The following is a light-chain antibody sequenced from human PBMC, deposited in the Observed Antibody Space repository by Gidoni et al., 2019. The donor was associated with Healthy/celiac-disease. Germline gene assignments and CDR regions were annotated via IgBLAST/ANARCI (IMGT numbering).Light chain of an antibody. CDR1: QSVSSN. Sequence: EIVMTQSPATLSVSPGERATLSCRASQSVSSNLAWYQQKPGQAPRLLIYGASTRATGIPARFSGSGSGTEFTLTISSLQSEDFAVYYCQQYNNWPPGPGTFXXXTKVEIK. J-gene: IGKJ1*01. CDR2: GAS. CDR3: QQYNNWPPGPGT. V-gene: IGKV3-15*01.